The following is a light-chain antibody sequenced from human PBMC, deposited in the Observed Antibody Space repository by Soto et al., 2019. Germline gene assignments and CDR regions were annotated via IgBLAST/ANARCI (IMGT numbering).Light chain of an antibody. CDR2: EVR. V-gene: IGLV2-23*02. CDR3: SSFAGISTFAV. CDR1: NRDVGSYNL. J-gene: IGLJ3*02. Sequence: QSALTQPASVSGSPGQSITIACTGTNRDVGSYNLVSWYQQRPGEAPKLIISEVRNRPSGVSNRFSGSKSGNTASLTISGLQAEDEADYYCSSFAGISTFAVFGGGTKVTVL.